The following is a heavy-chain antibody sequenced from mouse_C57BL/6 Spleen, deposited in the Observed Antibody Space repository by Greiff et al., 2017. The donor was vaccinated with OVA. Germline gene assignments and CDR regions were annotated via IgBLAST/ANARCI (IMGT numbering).Heavy chain of an antibody. V-gene: IGHV1-55*01. CDR1: GYTFTSYW. D-gene: IGHD2-4*01. CDR3: ARFTYDYVWYFDV. Sequence: QVQLQQPGAELVKPGASVKMSCKASGYTFTSYWITWVKQRPGQGLEWIGDIYPGSGSTNYNDKFKSKAKLTVDTSSSTAYMQLSSLTSEDSAVYYCARFTYDYVWYFDVWGTGTTVTVSS. CDR2: IYPGSGST. J-gene: IGHJ1*03.